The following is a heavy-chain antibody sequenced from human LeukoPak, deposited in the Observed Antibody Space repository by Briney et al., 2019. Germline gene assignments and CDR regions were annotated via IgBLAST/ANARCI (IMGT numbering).Heavy chain of an antibody. D-gene: IGHD5-24*01. J-gene: IGHJ3*02. Sequence: PSETLSLTCTVPDGSVSSYYWSWIRQPPGKGLEWIGYIYFSGTTNYNPSLKSRVAISVDTSKNQFPLKLSSVTAADTALYYCARHPPRESRGNAFDIWGQGTVVTVSS. V-gene: IGHV4-59*08. CDR3: ARHPPRESRGNAFDI. CDR1: DGSVSSYY. CDR2: IYFSGTT.